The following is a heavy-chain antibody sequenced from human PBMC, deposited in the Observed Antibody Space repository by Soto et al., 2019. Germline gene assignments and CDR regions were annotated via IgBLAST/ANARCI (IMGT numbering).Heavy chain of an antibody. CDR3: TREWFGGFTY. J-gene: IGHJ4*02. D-gene: IGHD3-16*01. Sequence: GGSLRLSCTVSGLSLSGAWMNWVRQAPGKGLEWVGRSIAKAHGGTITYSTPVKGRFIISKDDSKKTLYLQMNSLKTEDTAVYFCTREWFGGFTYWGQGILVTVSS. V-gene: IGHV3-15*07. CDR1: GLSLSGAW. CDR2: SIAKAHGGTI.